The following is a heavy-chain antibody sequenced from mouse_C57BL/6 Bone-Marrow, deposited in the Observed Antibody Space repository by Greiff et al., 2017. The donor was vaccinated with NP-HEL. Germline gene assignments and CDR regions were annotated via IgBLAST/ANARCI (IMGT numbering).Heavy chain of an antibody. D-gene: IGHD3-3*01. CDR1: GYSFTDYN. Sequence: EVKLMESGPELVKPGASVKISCKASGYSFTDYNMNWVKQSNGKSLEWIGVINPNYGTTSYNQKFKGKATLTVDQSSSTAYMQLNSLTSEDSAVYYCARGHDSYWYFDVWGTGTTVTVSS. J-gene: IGHJ1*03. V-gene: IGHV1-39*01. CDR3: ARGHDSYWYFDV. CDR2: INPNYGTT.